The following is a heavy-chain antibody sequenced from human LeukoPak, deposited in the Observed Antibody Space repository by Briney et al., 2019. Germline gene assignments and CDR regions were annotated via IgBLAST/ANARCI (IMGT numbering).Heavy chain of an antibody. V-gene: IGHV3-48*03. CDR2: ISSSGSTI. CDR3: ARPLNGFCSGGSCSFDY. Sequence: PGGSLRLSCAASGFTFSSYEMNWVRQAPGKGLEWVSYISSSGSTIYYADSVKGRFTISRDNAKNSLYLQMNSLRAEDTAVYYCARPLNGFCSGGSCSFDYWGQGTLVTVSS. J-gene: IGHJ4*02. D-gene: IGHD2-15*01. CDR1: GFTFSSYE.